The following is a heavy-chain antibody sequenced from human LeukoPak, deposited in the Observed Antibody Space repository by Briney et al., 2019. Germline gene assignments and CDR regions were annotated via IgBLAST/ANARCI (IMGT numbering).Heavy chain of an antibody. Sequence: GGSLRLSCAASGFSVSSTYMSWFRQAPGKGLEWVSIMYSGGSKYYGNSVNGRFTISRDDSKNTVFLQLDSLRAEDTAVYYCARVATIRGQGTLVTVSS. D-gene: IGHD3-3*01. CDR2: MYSGGSK. V-gene: IGHV3-66*01. J-gene: IGHJ4*02. CDR1: GFSVSSTY. CDR3: ARVATI.